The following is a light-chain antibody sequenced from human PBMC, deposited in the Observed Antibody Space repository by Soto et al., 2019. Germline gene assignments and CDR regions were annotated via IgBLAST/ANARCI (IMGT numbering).Light chain of an antibody. CDR2: EGS. Sequence: QSALTQPASVSGSPGQSITISCTGTSSDVGSYNFVSWYQQHPGKAPKLMIYEGSKRPSGVSNRFSGSKSGNTASLTISGLQDEDEDDYYCCSYASSSTYVFGTGTKLTVL. J-gene: IGLJ1*01. CDR3: CSYASSSTYV. V-gene: IGLV2-23*01. CDR1: SSDVGSYNF.